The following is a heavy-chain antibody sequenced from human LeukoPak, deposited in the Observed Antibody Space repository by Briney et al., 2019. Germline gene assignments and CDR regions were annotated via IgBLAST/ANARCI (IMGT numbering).Heavy chain of an antibody. CDR3: ARGWVQWLGYLYFDY. CDR1: GGSISSSSYY. Sequence: SETLSLTCTVSGGSISSSSYYWGWIRQPPGKGLEWIGSIYYSGSTYYNPSLKSRVTISVDTSKNQFSLKLSSVTAADTAVYYCARGWVQWLGYLYFDYWGQGTLVTVSS. D-gene: IGHD6-19*01. V-gene: IGHV4-39*07. CDR2: IYYSGST. J-gene: IGHJ4*02.